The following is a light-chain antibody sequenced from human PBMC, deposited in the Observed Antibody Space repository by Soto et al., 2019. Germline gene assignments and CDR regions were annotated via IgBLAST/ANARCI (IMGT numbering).Light chain of an antibody. J-gene: IGKJ5*01. CDR1: PSVTNF. Sequence: PGERATLSCRASPSVTNFLAWYQQKPGQAPRLLIYGAFNRSTGSPARXSGSGSGTDFTLTISSLEPEDSAVYYCQQRNVWPPVTFGQGTRLEI. CDR2: GAF. V-gene: IGKV3-11*01. CDR3: QQRNVWPPVT.